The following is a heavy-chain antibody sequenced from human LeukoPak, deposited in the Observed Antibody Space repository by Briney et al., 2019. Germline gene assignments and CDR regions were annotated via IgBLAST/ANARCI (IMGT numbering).Heavy chain of an antibody. CDR1: GGTFSSYA. Sequence: SVKVSCKAPGGTFSSYAISWVRQAPGQGLEWMGRIIPILGIANYAQKFQGRVTITADKSTSTAYMELSSLRSEDTAVYYCARFVRGNYFDYWAREPWSPSPQ. V-gene: IGHV1-69*04. CDR3: ARFVRGNYFDY. J-gene: IGHJ4*02. D-gene: IGHD3-16*01. CDR2: IIPILGIA.